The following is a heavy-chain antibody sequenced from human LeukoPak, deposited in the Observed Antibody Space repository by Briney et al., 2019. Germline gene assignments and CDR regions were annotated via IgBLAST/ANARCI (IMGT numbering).Heavy chain of an antibody. CDR1: GFTFRSYS. Sequence: GGSLRLSCATSGFTFRSYSMSWVRQAPGKGLEWVSYISSSATYIYYADSVKGRFTISRDYARNSLFLLMNSLRAEDTAVYYCARERVTRHFDYWGPGTLVTVSS. J-gene: IGHJ4*02. CDR2: ISSSATYI. CDR3: ARERVTRHFDY. D-gene: IGHD4-23*01. V-gene: IGHV3-21*01.